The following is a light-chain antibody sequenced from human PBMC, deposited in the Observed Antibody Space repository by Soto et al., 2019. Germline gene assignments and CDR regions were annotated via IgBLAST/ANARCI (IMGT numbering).Light chain of an antibody. V-gene: IGKV1-5*03. CDR3: QQYENYWT. CDR2: KAS. J-gene: IGKJ1*01. CDR1: QRISSW. Sequence: DIQMTQSPSTLCAFLGDRVTITCRASQRISSWLAWYQQKPGKAPKLLIYKASTLKSGVPSRFSGSGSGTEFTLTISNLQPDDCATYYCQQYENYWTFGQGTRWIS.